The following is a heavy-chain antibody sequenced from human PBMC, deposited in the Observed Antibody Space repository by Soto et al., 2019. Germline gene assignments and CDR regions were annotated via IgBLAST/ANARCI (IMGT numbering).Heavy chain of an antibody. J-gene: IGHJ4*02. Sequence: EVQLVESGGGLVKPGGSLRLSCAASGFIFSGYTMNWVRQALGKGLEWVSCISGGSSYIYYADSVMGRFTISRDNTKKSLYLHMNGLRAEDTAVYYCARGGSSGWEGLFPIDYWGQGSLVTVSS. CDR1: GFIFSGYT. CDR2: ISGGSSYI. CDR3: ARGGSSGWEGLFPIDY. D-gene: IGHD6-19*01. V-gene: IGHV3-21*02.